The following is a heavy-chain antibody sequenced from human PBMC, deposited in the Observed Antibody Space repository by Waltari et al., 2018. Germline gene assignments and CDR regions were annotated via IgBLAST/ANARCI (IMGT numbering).Heavy chain of an antibody. CDR1: GFTFSSYG. J-gene: IGHJ5*02. V-gene: IGHV3-33*06. Sequence: QVQLVESGGGVVKPGRSLRLSCAASGFTFSSYGRPWVRQAPGKGLEWVAVIWYDGSNKYYADSVKGRFTISRDNSKNTLYLQMNSLRAEDTAVYYCAKGIRLYDSSGYYVTWGQGTLVTVSS. CDR3: AKGIRLYDSSGYYVT. D-gene: IGHD3-22*01. CDR2: IWYDGSNK.